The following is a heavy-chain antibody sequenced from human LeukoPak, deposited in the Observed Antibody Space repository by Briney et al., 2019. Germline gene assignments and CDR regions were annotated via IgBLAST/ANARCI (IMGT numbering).Heavy chain of an antibody. V-gene: IGHV1-18*01. CDR1: GGTFSSYA. CDR3: ARVDTATGYYYYYMDV. J-gene: IGHJ6*03. D-gene: IGHD5-18*01. CDR2: ISAYNGNT. Sequence: GASVKVSCKASGGTFSSYAISWVRQAPGQGLEWMGWISAYNGNTNYAQKLQGRVTMTTDTSTSTAYMELRSLRSDDTAVYYCARVDTATGYYYYYMDVWGKGTTVTVSS.